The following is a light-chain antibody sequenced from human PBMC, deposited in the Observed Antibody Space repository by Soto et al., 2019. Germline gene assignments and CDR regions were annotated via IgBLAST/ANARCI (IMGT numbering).Light chain of an antibody. CDR3: CSYTSSSTLV. CDR2: EVS. J-gene: IGLJ2*01. CDR1: SSDVGGYNY. V-gene: IGLV2-14*01. Sequence: QSVLTQPASVSGSPGQSITISCTGTSSDVGGYNYVSWYQQHPGIAPKLMIYEVSNRPSGVSNRFSGSKSGNTASLTISGLQSVDEADYHCCSYTSSSTLVFGGGTQLTVL.